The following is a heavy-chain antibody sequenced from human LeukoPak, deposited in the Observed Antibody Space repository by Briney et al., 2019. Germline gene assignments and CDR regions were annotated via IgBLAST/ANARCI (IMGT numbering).Heavy chain of an antibody. CDR3: AKDHTNYNFWSGYFDY. J-gene: IGHJ4*02. CDR1: GFTFSSYA. D-gene: IGHD3-3*01. Sequence: GGSLRLSCAASGFTFSSYAMNWVRQAPGKGLEWVSAISGSGGNTYYADSVKGRFTISRDNSKNTLYLQMNSLRAEDTAVYYCAKDHTNYNFWSGYFDYWGQGTLVTVSS. CDR2: ISGSGGNT. V-gene: IGHV3-23*01.